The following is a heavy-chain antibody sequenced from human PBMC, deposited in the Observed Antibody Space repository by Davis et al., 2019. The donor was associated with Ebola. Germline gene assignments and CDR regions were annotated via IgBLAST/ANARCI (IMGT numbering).Heavy chain of an antibody. CDR1: AFTLSTYG. CDR3: VRGKREGSSWHWYFDL. CDR2: IRYDGSSK. J-gene: IGHJ2*01. V-gene: IGHV3-30*02. Sequence: GESLKISCAASAFTLSTYGMHWVRQAPGKGLEWVAFIRYDGSSKYYADSVKGRFTISRDNSKNTLYVQMNSLRDEDTAVYYCVRGKREGSSWHWYFDLWGRGTLVTVSS. D-gene: IGHD6-13*01.